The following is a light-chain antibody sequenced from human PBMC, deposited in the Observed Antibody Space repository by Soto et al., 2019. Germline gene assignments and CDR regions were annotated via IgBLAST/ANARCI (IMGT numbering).Light chain of an antibody. CDR3: QQYGSSLFT. V-gene: IGKV3-20*01. CDR2: GTS. Sequence: EIVLTQSPGTLSLSPGERATISCRASQSVSSKYLAWYQQKPGQAPRVLIYGTSIRASGVPERFSGGGCGTDFTLTITSLEPEDFAVYYCQQYGSSLFTFGPGTKVDIK. CDR1: QSVSSKY. J-gene: IGKJ3*01.